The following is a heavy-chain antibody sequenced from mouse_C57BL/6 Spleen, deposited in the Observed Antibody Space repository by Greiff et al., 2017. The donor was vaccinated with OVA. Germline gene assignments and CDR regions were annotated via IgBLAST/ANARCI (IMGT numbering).Heavy chain of an antibody. J-gene: IGHJ4*01. CDR2: IDPSDSYT. V-gene: IGHV1-69*01. D-gene: IGHD1-1*01. CDR3: ARSYYGIYYAMDY. Sequence: QVQLQQPGAELVMPGASVKLSCKASGYTFTSYWMHWVKQRPGQGLEWIGEIDPSDSYTNYNQKFKCKSTLTVDKSSSTAYMQLSSLTSEDSAVYYCARSYYGIYYAMDYWGQGTSVTVSS. CDR1: GYTFTSYW.